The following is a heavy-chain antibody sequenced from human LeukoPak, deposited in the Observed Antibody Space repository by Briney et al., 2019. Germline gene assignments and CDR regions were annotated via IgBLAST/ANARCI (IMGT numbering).Heavy chain of an antibody. J-gene: IGHJ4*02. Sequence: GESLKISCQASGYSFTNYWIGWVRQMPGRGLECMGIIYPGDSDTRYSPSFQGQVTTSADKSISTAYLQWNSLKASDTAMYYCARRSISAAGYDYWDLGTLVTVSS. CDR1: GYSFTNYW. V-gene: IGHV5-51*01. CDR2: IYPGDSDT. D-gene: IGHD6-13*01. CDR3: ARRSISAAGYDY.